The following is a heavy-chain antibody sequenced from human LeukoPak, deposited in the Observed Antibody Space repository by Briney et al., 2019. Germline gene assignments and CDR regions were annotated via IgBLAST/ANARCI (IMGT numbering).Heavy chain of an antibody. D-gene: IGHD6-13*01. CDR1: GGSISSSSYY. J-gene: IGHJ5*02. Sequence: SETLSLTCTVSGGSISSSSYYWGWIRQPPGKGLEWIGNMFYGGSTYYNPSLKSRVTMSLDTSKNQFSLKLSSVTAADTAVYYCARGKKYSSSWDLSWFDPWGQGTLVTVSS. CDR2: MFYGGST. CDR3: ARGKKYSSSWDLSWFDP. V-gene: IGHV4-39*07.